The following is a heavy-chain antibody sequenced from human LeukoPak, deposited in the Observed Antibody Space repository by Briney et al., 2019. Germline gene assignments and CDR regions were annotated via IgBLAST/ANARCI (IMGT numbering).Heavy chain of an antibody. D-gene: IGHD3-22*01. CDR1: GYSISSGYF. CDR3: TGEYYYDSSGYYYVDY. Sequence: SETLSLTCAVSGYSISSGYFWGWIRQSPGKGLEWIGSIYHSGSTYYNPSLKSRVTISVDTSKNQFSLKLSSVTAADTAVYYCTGEYYYDSSGYYYVDYWGQGTLVTVSS. J-gene: IGHJ4*02. CDR2: IYHSGST. V-gene: IGHV4-38-2*01.